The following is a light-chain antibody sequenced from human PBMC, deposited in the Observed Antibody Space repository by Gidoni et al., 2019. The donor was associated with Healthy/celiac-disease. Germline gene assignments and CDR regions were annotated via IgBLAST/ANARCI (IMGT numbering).Light chain of an antibody. J-gene: IGKJ1*01. CDR1: QSGSSSF. CDR3: QHYGTSSWT. Sequence: EIVLPQSPGTLSLSPGERATLSCRASQSGSSSFLGWYQQKPGQAPRLLSYGASSRATGITERFSCSGSGTDCTRTISRLEPKDLAVYYCQHYGTSSWTFGPGTKVEIK. V-gene: IGKV3-20*01. CDR2: GAS.